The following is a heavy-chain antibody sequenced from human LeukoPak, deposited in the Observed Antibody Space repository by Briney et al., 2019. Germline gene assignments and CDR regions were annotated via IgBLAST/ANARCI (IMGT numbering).Heavy chain of an antibody. V-gene: IGHV3-11*01. D-gene: IGHD2-2*01. CDR2: IRSSGSTI. Sequence: PGGSLRLSCAASGFTFSAYYVSWIRQAAGPGLEWVSYIRSSGSTIYYPAPVKGLFTISRDNAKNSLYMQMNSLRAEDTAVYYCARSIPAGNRQWGQGTLVTVSS. J-gene: IGHJ4*02. CDR3: ARSIPAGNRQ. CDR1: GFTFSAYY.